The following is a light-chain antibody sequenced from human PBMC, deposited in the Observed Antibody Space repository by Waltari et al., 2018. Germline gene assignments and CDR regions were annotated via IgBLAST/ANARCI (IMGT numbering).Light chain of an antibody. CDR1: ERVGNNF. Sequence: VLTQSPGTLSLSPGETATLSCRAGERVGNNFLAWYHQKPGQTPRPLFYGAPIRATGIPDRFSGSGSGTDFILLISRLGPEDSGVYFCQQYSSSGMYTFGQGTKLEI. V-gene: IGKV3-20*01. CDR2: GAP. J-gene: IGKJ2*01. CDR3: QQYSSSGMYT.